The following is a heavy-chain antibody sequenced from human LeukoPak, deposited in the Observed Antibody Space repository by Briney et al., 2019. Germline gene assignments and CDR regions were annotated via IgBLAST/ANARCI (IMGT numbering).Heavy chain of an antibody. J-gene: IGHJ3*02. CDR1: GGSFSGYY. D-gene: IGHD3-10*01. CDR2: INHSGST. Sequence: SETLSLTCTVYGGSFSGYYWSWIRQPPGKGLEWIGEINHSGSTNYNPSLKSRVTISVDTSKNQFSLKLSSVTAADTAVYYCARERPPYYYGSGSYRAFDIWGQGTMVTVSS. V-gene: IGHV4-34*01. CDR3: ARERPPYYYGSGSYRAFDI.